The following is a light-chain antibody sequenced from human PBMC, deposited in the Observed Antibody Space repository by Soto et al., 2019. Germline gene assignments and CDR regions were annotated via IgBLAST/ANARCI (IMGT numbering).Light chain of an antibody. CDR1: QSGSGTY. CDR2: GAS. J-gene: IGKJ3*01. V-gene: IGKV3D-20*02. CDR3: QQRSNWPGT. Sequence: EIVLTQSPGTLSLSPGERATLSCRASQSGSGTYLAWYQQKPGQAPRLLISGASRRATGIPDRFSGSGSGTDFTLTISSLEPEDFAVYYCQQRSNWPGTFGPGTKVDIK.